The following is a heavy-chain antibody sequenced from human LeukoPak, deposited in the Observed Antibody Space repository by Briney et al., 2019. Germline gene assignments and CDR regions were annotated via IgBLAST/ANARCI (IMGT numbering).Heavy chain of an antibody. J-gene: IGHJ4*02. Sequence: SETLSLTCTVSGGSISSSSYYWGWIRQPPGKGLEWIGRIYYSGSTYYNPSLKSRVTISVDTSKNQFSLKLSSVTAADTAVYYCARRSKGGEVTPYFDYWGQGTLVTVSS. CDR1: GGSISSSSYY. CDR2: IYYSGST. CDR3: ARRSKGGEVTPYFDY. D-gene: IGHD4-23*01. V-gene: IGHV4-39*01.